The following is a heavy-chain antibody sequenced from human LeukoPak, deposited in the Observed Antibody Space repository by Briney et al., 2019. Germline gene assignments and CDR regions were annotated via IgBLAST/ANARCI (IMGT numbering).Heavy chain of an antibody. CDR1: GFTFDDYA. CDR3: AKGTTIDY. V-gene: IGHV3-9*01. Sequence: PGGSLRLSYAASGFTFDDYAMHWVRQAPGKGLEWVSGISWNSGSIGYADSVKGRFTISRDNAKNSLYLQMNSLRAEDTALYYCAKGTTIDYWGQGTLVTVSS. D-gene: IGHD1-14*01. CDR2: ISWNSGSI. J-gene: IGHJ4*02.